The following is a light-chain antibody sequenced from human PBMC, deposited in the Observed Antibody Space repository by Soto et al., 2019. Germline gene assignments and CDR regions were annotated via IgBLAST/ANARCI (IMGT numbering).Light chain of an antibody. CDR3: QQYGTSEII. Sequence: EIGLTKSPSNLSPSPLYIATLSFRTSQRPSNSHVAWYLMKPGQAPRLLIFDTSSRATGIPDRFSGSVSGTDFTLTISRLEPEDFAVFYCQQYGTSEIIFGQGARLEIK. CDR2: DTS. V-gene: IGKV3-20*01. J-gene: IGKJ5*01. CDR1: QRPSNSH.